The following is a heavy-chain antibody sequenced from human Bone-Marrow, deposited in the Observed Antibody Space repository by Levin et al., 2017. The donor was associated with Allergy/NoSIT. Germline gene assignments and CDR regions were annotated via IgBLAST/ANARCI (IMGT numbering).Heavy chain of an antibody. D-gene: IGHD2-8*02. V-gene: IGHV3-74*01. CDR3: VSTSDAGGFFSFDY. Sequence: PGGSLRLSCAASGFTFSSSWMHWVRQAPGEGLMWVSHIKSDGSYTNYADSVKGRFTISRDNAKNTLYLQLSSLRAEDTAVYYCVSTSDAGGFFSFDYWGQGNLVTVSS. CDR1: GFTFSSSW. CDR2: IKSDGSYT. J-gene: IGHJ4*02.